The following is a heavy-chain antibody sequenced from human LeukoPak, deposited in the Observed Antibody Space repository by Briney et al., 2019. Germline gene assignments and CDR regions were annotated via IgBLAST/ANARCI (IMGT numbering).Heavy chain of an antibody. Sequence: GGSLRLSCEASGFTFSGYWMSWVRQAPGQGLEWVANINHDGSGKYYADSVKGRFTISRDNAKNTLYLQMNSLRAEDTAVYYCSRVQGGATTWFDPWGQGTLVTVSS. D-gene: IGHD3-16*01. J-gene: IGHJ5*02. CDR2: INHDGSGK. CDR1: GFTFSGYW. CDR3: SRVQGGATTWFDP. V-gene: IGHV3-7*04.